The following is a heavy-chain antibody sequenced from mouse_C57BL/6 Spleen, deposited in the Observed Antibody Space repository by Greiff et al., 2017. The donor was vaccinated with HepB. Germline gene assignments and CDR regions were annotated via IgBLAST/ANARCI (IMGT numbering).Heavy chain of an antibody. CDR1: GFTFSSYG. V-gene: IGHV5-6*01. CDR3: AKLGQGDY. CDR2: ISSGGSYT. J-gene: IGHJ2*01. D-gene: IGHD3-3*01. Sequence: EVQLVESGGDLVKPGGSLKLSCAASGFTFSSYGMSWVRQTPDKRLEWVATISSGGSYTYYPDSVTGRFTISRDNAKNTLYLQMSSLKSEDTAMYYCAKLGQGDYWGQGTTLTVSS.